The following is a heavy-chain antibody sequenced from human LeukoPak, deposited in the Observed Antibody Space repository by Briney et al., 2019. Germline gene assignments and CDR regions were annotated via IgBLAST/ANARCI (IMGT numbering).Heavy chain of an antibody. CDR3: AKGKIWFGELLVPSYFDY. Sequence: PGGSLRLSCAASGFTFDDYAMPWVRQAPGKGLEWVSGISWNSGSIGYADSVKGRFTISRDNAKNSLYLQMNSLRAEDTALYYCAKGKIWFGELLVPSYFDYWGQGTLVTVSS. CDR1: GFTFDDYA. V-gene: IGHV3-9*01. D-gene: IGHD3-10*01. J-gene: IGHJ4*02. CDR2: ISWNSGSI.